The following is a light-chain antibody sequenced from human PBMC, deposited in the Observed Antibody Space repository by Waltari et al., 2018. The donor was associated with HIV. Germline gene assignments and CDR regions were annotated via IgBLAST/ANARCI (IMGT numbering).Light chain of an antibody. CDR1: NIGSQS. CDR2: DDS. J-gene: IGLJ3*02. Sequence: SNVLTQPPSVSVAPGQTARITCGGTNIGSQSVHWYQQKPGQAPVVVVFDDSDRPSGIPERFSGSNSANTATLTISTVEAGDEADYYCQVWDSRRDWVFGGGTKLTVL. CDR3: QVWDSRRDWV. V-gene: IGLV3-21*02.